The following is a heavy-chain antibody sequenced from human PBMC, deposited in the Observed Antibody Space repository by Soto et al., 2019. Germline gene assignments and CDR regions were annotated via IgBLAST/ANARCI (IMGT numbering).Heavy chain of an antibody. CDR1: GGSISSSSYY. J-gene: IGHJ5*02. Sequence: SETLSLTCAVSGGSISSSSYYWVWLRQRPGMGLEWIGSIYDSGSTYYNPSLKSRVTINVDTSKYQFSLKLSSVTAADTAVYYCTRNSRFSNWFDPWGQGTLVTVSS. CDR3: TRNSRFSNWFDP. D-gene: IGHD4-17*01. V-gene: IGHV4-39*01. CDR2: IYDSGST.